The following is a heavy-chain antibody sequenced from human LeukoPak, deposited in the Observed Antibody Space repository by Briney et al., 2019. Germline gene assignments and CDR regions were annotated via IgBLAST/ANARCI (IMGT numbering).Heavy chain of an antibody. Sequence: GGSLRLSCAASGFSFNIHGMNWVRQTPGKGLEWVSGIGPSGANTYYADSVKGRFTISRDNSQNTVSLQINSLRVEDTAVYYCARSQDGSGSYFYYFYIDVWGKGTTV. CDR1: GFSFNIHG. J-gene: IGHJ6*03. V-gene: IGHV3-23*01. D-gene: IGHD3-10*01. CDR2: IGPSGANT. CDR3: ARSQDGSGSYFYYFYIDV.